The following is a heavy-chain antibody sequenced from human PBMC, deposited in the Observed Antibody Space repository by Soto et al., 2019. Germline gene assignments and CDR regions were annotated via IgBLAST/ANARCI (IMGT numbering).Heavy chain of an antibody. CDR1: GYTFTGYY. CDR2: INPNSGGT. V-gene: IGHV1-2*04. Sequence: ASVKVSCKASGYTFTGYYMHWVRQAPGQGLEWMGWINPNSGGTNYAQKFQGWVTMTRDTSISTAYMELSRLRSDDTAVYYCAREGGYCSGGSCLKWFDPWGQGTLVTVSS. CDR3: AREGGYCSGGSCLKWFDP. D-gene: IGHD2-15*01. J-gene: IGHJ5*02.